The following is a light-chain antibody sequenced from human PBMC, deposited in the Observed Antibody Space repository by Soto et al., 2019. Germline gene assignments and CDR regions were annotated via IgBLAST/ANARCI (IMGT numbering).Light chain of an antibody. CDR3: SSYAASNNYI. CDR2: EVS. Sequence: QSVLTQPPSAPGSPGQSVTISCTGTSSDVGGYNYVSWYQQHPGKAPKLMIYEVSKRPSGVPDRFSGSKSGNTASLTVSGLQAEDEADYYCSSYAASNNYIFGTGTKVTVL. CDR1: SSDVGGYNY. J-gene: IGLJ1*01. V-gene: IGLV2-8*01.